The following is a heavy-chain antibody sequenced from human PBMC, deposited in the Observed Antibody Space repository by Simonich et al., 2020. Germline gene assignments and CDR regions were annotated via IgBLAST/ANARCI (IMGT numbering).Heavy chain of an antibody. V-gene: IGHV3-30*07. Sequence: QVQLVESGGGVVQPGRSLRLSCAASGFTFSSYAMHWVRQAPGKGLGGGAVISYEGSKKYYADSVKGRFTISRDNSKNTLYLQMNSLRAEDTAVYYCAREGAGNDAFDIWGQGTMVTVSS. CDR1: GFTFSSYA. CDR3: AREGAGNDAFDI. D-gene: IGHD1-26*01. J-gene: IGHJ3*02. CDR2: ISYEGSKK.